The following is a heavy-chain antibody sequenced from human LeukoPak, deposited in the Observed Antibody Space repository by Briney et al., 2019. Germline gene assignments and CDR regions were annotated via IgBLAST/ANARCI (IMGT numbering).Heavy chain of an antibody. CDR1: GFTFSSYG. J-gene: IGHJ4*02. D-gene: IGHD3-22*01. CDR2: IWYDGSNK. Sequence: GGSLRLSCAASGFTFSSYGVHWVRQAPGKGLEWVAVIWYDGSNKYYADSVKGRFTISRDNSKNTLYLQMNSLRAEDTAVYYCARDSDYYDSSGYYGYWGQGTLVTVSS. V-gene: IGHV3-33*01. CDR3: ARDSDYYDSSGYYGY.